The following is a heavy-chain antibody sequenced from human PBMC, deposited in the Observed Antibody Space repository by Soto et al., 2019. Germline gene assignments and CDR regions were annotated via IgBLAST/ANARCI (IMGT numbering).Heavy chain of an antibody. Sequence: PGGSLRLSCVASGFSFSGYAMSWVRQAPGKGLVWVSSMTATGVSIYYADSVRGRFTISRDNSKNTLYLQMSSLRAEDTARYYCAKDSIPYSSSYDLDHWGRGALVTVSS. CDR2: MTATGVSI. CDR1: GFSFSGYA. V-gene: IGHV3-23*01. J-gene: IGHJ4*02. D-gene: IGHD6-6*01. CDR3: AKDSIPYSSSYDLDH.